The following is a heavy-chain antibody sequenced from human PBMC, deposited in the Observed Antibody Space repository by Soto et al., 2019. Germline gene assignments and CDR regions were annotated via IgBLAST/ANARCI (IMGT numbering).Heavy chain of an antibody. CDR3: TRIAYNYGPXDY. CDR2: SRNKANSFST. J-gene: IGHJ4*02. CDR1: GFTFSDHY. Sequence: PGGSLRLSCEVSGFTFSDHYMDWVRQAPGKGLEWVGRSRNKANSFSTAYAPSVKGRFTISRDDSKSSLYLQMNSLKTDDTAVYYCTRIAYNYGPXDYWGQGTLVTVSS. V-gene: IGHV3-72*01. D-gene: IGHD2-21*01.